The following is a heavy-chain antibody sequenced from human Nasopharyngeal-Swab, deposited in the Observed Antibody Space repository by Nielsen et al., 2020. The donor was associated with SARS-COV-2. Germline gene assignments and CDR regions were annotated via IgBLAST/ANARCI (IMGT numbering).Heavy chain of an antibody. J-gene: IGHJ6*02. CDR2: IYPGDSDT. Sequence: GESLKISCKGSGYSFTSYWIGWVRQMSGKGLEWMGIIYPGDSDTRYSPSFQGQVTISADKSISTAYLQWSSLKASDTAMYYCARLSGYSGYDSYYYYYGMDVWGQGTTVTVSS. CDR3: ARLSGYSGYDSYYYYYGMDV. CDR1: GYSFTSYW. D-gene: IGHD5-12*01. V-gene: IGHV5-51*01.